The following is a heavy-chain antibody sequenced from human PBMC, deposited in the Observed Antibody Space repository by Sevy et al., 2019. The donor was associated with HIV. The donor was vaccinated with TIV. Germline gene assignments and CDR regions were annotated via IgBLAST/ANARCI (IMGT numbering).Heavy chain of an antibody. CDR2: MFYSGTT. V-gene: IGHV4-30-4*01. D-gene: IGHD3-16*01. CDR3: ARGVGGPGVMITFGGVKYAFDI. J-gene: IGHJ3*02. Sequence: SETLSLTCTVSGGSISSGXXXXXXIRQPPGRGXXWXXYMFYSGTTYYNPSLKSRVTISIDTSRNQFSLKLRSVTAADTAVYYCARGVGGPGVMITFGGVKYAFDIWGQGTMVTVSS. CDR1: GGSISSGXXX.